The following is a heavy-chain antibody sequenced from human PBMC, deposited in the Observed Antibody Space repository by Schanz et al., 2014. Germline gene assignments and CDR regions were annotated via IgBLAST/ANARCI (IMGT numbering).Heavy chain of an antibody. CDR2: ISYDGSNT. J-gene: IGHJ4*02. CDR3: SRFLTGLDY. D-gene: IGHD7-27*01. CDR1: GFNFHLYA. Sequence: EQVVESGGGLVQPGRSLRLSCAASGFNFHLYAMHWVRQAPGKGLEWVAFISYDGSNTILADSVRGRFTISRDNSQNTLFLQMNSLRVEDTAVYYCSRFLTGLDYWGPGTLVTVSS. V-gene: IGHV3-30*04.